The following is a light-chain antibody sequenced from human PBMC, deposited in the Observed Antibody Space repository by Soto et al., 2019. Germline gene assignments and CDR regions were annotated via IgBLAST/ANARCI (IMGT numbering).Light chain of an antibody. CDR2: DAS. V-gene: IGKV3-15*01. CDR1: QSVSSSY. Sequence: EIVLTHSPATLSLSPCEGATLSLSASQSVSSSYLAWYQQKPGQAPSLLIFDASIRATGIPARFSGSGSGTEFSLTISALQSEDFAVYYCQQYNNWPPITFGQGTRLENK. CDR3: QQYNNWPPIT. J-gene: IGKJ5*01.